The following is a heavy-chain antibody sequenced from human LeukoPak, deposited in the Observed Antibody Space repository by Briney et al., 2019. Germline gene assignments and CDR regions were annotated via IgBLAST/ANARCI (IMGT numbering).Heavy chain of an antibody. CDR1: GGTFSSYA. J-gene: IGHJ3*02. V-gene: IGHV1-69*13. Sequence: SVKVSCKASGGTFSSYAISWVRQAPGQGLEWMGGIIPIFGTANYAQKFQGRVTITADESTSTAYMELSSLRSEDTAVYYCARGLVTVTPHGAFDIWGQGTMVTVSS. CDR2: IIPIFGTA. D-gene: IGHD4-17*01. CDR3: ARGLVTVTPHGAFDI.